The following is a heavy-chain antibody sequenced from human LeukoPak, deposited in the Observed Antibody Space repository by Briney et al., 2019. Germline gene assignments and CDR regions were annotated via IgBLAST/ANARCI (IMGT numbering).Heavy chain of an antibody. CDR3: ARDYYDSSGTSWFDP. J-gene: IGHJ5*02. CDR2: IKQDGSEK. CDR1: GFTFTTYW. D-gene: IGHD3-22*01. Sequence: GGSLRLSCVGSGFTFTTYWMSWVRQAPGKGLEWVAHIKQDGSEKYYVDSVKGRFTISRDNAKNSLYLQMNSLRAKDTALYYCARDYYDSSGTSWFDPWGQGTLVTVSS. V-gene: IGHV3-7*01.